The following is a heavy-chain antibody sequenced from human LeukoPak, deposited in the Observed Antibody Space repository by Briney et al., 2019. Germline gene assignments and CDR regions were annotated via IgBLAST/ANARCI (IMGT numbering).Heavy chain of an antibody. CDR1: GGSFSGYY. CDR2: INHSGST. J-gene: IGHJ5*02. CDR3: ARGHTVTTGSYNWFDP. D-gene: IGHD4-4*01. Sequence: SVTLSLTCAVYGGSFSGYYWSWIRQPPGKGLEWIGEINHSGSTNYNPSLKSRVTISVDTSKNQFSLKLSSVTAADTAVYYCARGHTVTTGSYNWFDPWGQGTLVTVSS. V-gene: IGHV4-34*01.